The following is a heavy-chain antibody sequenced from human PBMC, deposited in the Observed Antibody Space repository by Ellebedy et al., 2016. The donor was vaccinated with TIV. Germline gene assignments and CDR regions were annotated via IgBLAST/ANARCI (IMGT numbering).Heavy chain of an antibody. CDR1: GFTFSSYS. CDR2: ISSSSSYI. D-gene: IGHD2-15*01. CDR3: ARGGFKVVVAATFY. Sequence: GESLKISCAASGFTFSSYSMNWVRQAPGKGLEWVSSISSSSSYIYYADSVKGRFTISRDNAKNSLYLQMNSLRAEDTAVYYCARGGFKVVVAATFYWGQGTLVTVSS. V-gene: IGHV3-21*01. J-gene: IGHJ4*02.